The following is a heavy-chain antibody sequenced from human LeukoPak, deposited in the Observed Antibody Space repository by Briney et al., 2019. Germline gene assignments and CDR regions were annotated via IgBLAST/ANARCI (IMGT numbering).Heavy chain of an antibody. D-gene: IGHD5-24*01. V-gene: IGHV3-23*01. CDR2: ISGSGGST. CDR1: GFTVSSNY. Sequence: GGSLRLSCAASGFTVSSNYMSWVRQAPGKGLEWVSAISGSGGSTYYADSVKGRFTISRDNSKNALYLQMNSLRAEDTAVYYCAKDEVAPQHWGQGTLVTVSS. J-gene: IGHJ1*01. CDR3: AKDEVAPQH.